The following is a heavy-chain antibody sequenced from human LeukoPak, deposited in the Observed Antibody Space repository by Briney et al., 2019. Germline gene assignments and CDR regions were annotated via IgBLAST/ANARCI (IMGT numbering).Heavy chain of an antibody. J-gene: IGHJ4*02. V-gene: IGHV1-46*01. Sequence: ASVKVSCKASGYPFTSYYVHWVRQAPGQGLGWMGTINPASGTTDNAPKFQGRVTMTRDMSTSTVYMQLRSLRSEDTAVYFCAGGGAGTEDFWGQGTLVAVSS. CDR2: INPASGTT. CDR3: AGGGAGTEDF. D-gene: IGHD1-1*01. CDR1: GYPFTSYY.